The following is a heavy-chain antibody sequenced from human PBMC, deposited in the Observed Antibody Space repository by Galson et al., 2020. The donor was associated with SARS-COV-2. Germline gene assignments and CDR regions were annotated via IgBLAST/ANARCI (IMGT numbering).Heavy chain of an antibody. J-gene: IGHJ5*02. V-gene: IGHV3-30*01. D-gene: IGHD1-26*01. CDR3: VRASSGSYLNWFDP. CDR2: ISYDGSNK. Sequence: GESLKISCAASGFTFSTYAMHWVRQAPGKGLAWVAVISYDGSNKYYADSVKGRFTISRDNFKNTLYLQMNGLRAEDTAVYYCVRASSGSYLNWFDPWGQGTLVTVSS. CDR1: GFTFSTYA.